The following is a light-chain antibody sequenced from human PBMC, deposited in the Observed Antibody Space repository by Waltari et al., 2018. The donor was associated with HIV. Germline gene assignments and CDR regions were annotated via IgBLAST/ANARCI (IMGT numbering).Light chain of an antibody. J-gene: IGKJ3*01. CDR2: TAT. Sequence: DIRMTQSHSSLSASIGDRVTITCRASQNINNFLNWYQQKPGKAPNIVIYTATTLQSGVPSRFNGSGSGTDFALTISSLQREDFATYFCQQSYSSPTFGPGTTVDIK. CDR3: QQSYSSPT. CDR1: QNINNF. V-gene: IGKV1-39*01.